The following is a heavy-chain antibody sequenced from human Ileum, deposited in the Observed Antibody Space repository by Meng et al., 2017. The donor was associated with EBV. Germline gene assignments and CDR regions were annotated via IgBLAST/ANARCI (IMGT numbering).Heavy chain of an antibody. J-gene: IGHJ4*02. D-gene: IGHD1-26*01. V-gene: IGHV3-30-3*01. CDR1: GFGFSAYT. Sequence: QGQLVASGGGVVQAGTSLRVSCAASGFGFSAYTMLWVRQAPGKGLEWVALISYNGNSKSYADSVRGRFTISRDNAKNTLFLQVDSLRPEDTAVYYCAKGFSGTYYVLESWGQGTLVTVSS. CDR3: AKGFSGTYYVLES. CDR2: ISYNGNSK.